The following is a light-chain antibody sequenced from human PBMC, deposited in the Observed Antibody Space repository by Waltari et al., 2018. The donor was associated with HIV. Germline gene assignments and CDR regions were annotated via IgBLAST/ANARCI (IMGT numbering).Light chain of an antibody. CDR2: AAS. J-gene: IGKJ2*01. CDR1: QSISTY. CDR3: QQTYSTPQT. V-gene: IGKV1-39*01. Sequence: DIQLTQPPSSLVSSVGDSVTINCRASQSISTYLAWYQQKPGKAPKLLIYAASNLKSGVPSRFSGTGSGTDFTLTISSLQPEDFATYYCQQTYSTPQTFGQGTKLEVK.